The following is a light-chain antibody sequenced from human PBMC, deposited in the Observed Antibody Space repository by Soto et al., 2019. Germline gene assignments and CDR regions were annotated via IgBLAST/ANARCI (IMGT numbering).Light chain of an antibody. Sequence: EIVLTQSPATLSLSPGERATLSCRASQSVSSYLAWYQQKPGQAPWLLIYDASNRATGIPARFSGGGSGTDFTLTISSLEPEDFAVYYCQQRSNWPRSTFGGGTKVEIK. J-gene: IGKJ4*01. CDR3: QQRSNWPRST. CDR2: DAS. CDR1: QSVSSY. V-gene: IGKV3-11*01.